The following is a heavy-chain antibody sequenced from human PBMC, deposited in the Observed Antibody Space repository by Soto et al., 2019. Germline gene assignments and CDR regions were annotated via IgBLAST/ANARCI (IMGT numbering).Heavy chain of an antibody. Sequence: QVTLKESGPVLVKPTETLTLTCTVSGFSLSNARMGVSWIRQPPGKALEWLAHIFSNDEKSYSTSLKSRLTISKDTPKSQVVLTMTNMDPVDTATYYCARINYDFWSGYYSNWYFDLWGRGTLVTVSS. J-gene: IGHJ2*01. V-gene: IGHV2-26*01. CDR1: GFSLSNARMG. CDR3: ARINYDFWSGYYSNWYFDL. CDR2: IFSNDEK. D-gene: IGHD3-3*01.